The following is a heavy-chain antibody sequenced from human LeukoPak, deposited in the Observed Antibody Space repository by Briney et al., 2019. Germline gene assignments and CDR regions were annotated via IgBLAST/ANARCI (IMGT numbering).Heavy chain of an antibody. J-gene: IGHJ4*02. CDR3: AKGEWGTGYYSDY. D-gene: IGHD3/OR15-3a*01. Sequence: GGSLRLSCAASGFTFSSYAMHWVRQAPGKGLEWVAFIRYDGGNKYSTDSVKGRFTISRDNSKNTLYLQMNSLRAEDTAVYYCAKGEWGTGYYSDYWGQGTLVTVSA. CDR2: IRYDGGNK. CDR1: GFTFSSYA. V-gene: IGHV3-30*02.